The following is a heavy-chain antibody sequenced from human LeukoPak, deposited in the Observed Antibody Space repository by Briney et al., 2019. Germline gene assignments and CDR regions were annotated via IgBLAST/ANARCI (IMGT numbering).Heavy chain of an antibody. V-gene: IGHV3-30*02. D-gene: IGHD3-10*01. CDR1: GFTFSSYG. J-gene: IGHJ4*02. Sequence: GGSLRLSCATSGFTFSSYGMNWVRQAPGKGLEWVAYIRYDGSNQYYLDSVKGRFTISRDNSKNTLYLQMNSLRVEDTAVYYCAKYCAGSLRDYWGQGTLVTVSS. CDR3: AKYCAGSLRDY. CDR2: IRYDGSNQ.